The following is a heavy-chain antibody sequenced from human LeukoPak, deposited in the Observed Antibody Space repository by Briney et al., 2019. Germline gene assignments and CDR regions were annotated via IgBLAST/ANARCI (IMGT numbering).Heavy chain of an antibody. V-gene: IGHV4-34*01. Sequence: SETQSLTCAVYGGSFSASYWSLIRQPPGKGLEWIGEIHHSGNTNYNPSLKSRVTISVDTSKNQFSLKLSSVTAADTAVYYCAAGSGSYIVGYYYYYMDVWGKGTTVTVSS. CDR3: AAGSGSYIVGYYYYYMDV. D-gene: IGHD3-10*01. CDR2: IHHSGNT. J-gene: IGHJ6*03. CDR1: GGSFSASY.